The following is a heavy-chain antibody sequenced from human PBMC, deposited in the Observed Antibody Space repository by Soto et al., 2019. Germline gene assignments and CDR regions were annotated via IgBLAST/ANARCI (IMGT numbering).Heavy chain of an antibody. D-gene: IGHD3-3*01. Sequence: SDRRGVDGGYSSGYYWSWISKTTRKGLEWIGEINHSGSTNYNPSLKSRVTISVDTSKNQFSLKLSSVTAADTAVYYCARGKGFWSGPTRYYMDVWGKGTTVTVSS. V-gene: IGHV4-34*01. CDR3: ARGKGFWSGPTRYYMDV. J-gene: IGHJ6*03. CDR2: INHSGST. CDR1: GGYSSGYY.